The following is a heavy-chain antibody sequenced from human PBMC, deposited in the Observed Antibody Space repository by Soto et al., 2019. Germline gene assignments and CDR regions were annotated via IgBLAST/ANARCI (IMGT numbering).Heavy chain of an antibody. V-gene: IGHV4-31*03. Sequence: SETLSLTCTVSGGYIRSGGYYWTWIRQHPGKGLEWIGYNYYSGITYYNPSLKSRVTISLDTSKNQFSLKLSSVTAADTAVYYCARGSSIAGLYYGMDVWGQGTTVTVSS. J-gene: IGHJ6*02. CDR3: ARGSSIAGLYYGMDV. D-gene: IGHD6-6*01. CDR1: GGYIRSGGYY. CDR2: NYYSGIT.